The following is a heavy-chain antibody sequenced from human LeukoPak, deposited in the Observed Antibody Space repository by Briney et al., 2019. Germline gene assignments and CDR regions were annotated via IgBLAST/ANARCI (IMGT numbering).Heavy chain of an antibody. CDR2: TYHSGST. CDR1: GFTFSSYW. V-gene: IGHV4-4*02. D-gene: IGHD6-19*01. CDR3: ASVKQWLARFDF. J-gene: IGHJ4*02. Sequence: GSLRLSCAASGFTFSSYWMSWVRQPPGKGLEWIGETYHSGSTNYNPSLKSRVTISVDKSKNQFSLKLSSVTAADTAVYYCASVKQWLARFDFWGQGTLVTVSS.